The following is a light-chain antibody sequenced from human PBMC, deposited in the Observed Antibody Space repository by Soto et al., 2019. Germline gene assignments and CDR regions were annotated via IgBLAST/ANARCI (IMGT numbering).Light chain of an antibody. CDR2: SNN. V-gene: IGLV1-44*01. Sequence: QSVLTQPPSASGTPGQTVTISCSGSSSNIGTNTVNWYQQLPGTAPKLLIYSNNQRPSGVPDRFSGSKSGTSASLAISGLQSEDEADYYCAAWDGSLNGYFFGTRTKVTVL. CDR1: SSNIGTNT. J-gene: IGLJ1*01. CDR3: AAWDGSLNGYF.